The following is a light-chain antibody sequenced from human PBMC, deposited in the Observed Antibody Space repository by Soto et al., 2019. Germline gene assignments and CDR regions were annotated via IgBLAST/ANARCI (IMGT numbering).Light chain of an antibody. CDR3: SSYTGNSPLWV. V-gene: IGLV2-14*01. CDR1: SSDFGRYNY. CDR2: EVN. Sequence: QSALTQPASVSGSHGQSITISCTGSSSDFGRYNYVSWYQQNPGKGPKLIIYEVNNRPSGVSNRFSGSRSGYTASLTISGLQAEDEAEYYCSSYTGNSPLWVFGGGTKLTVL. J-gene: IGLJ3*02.